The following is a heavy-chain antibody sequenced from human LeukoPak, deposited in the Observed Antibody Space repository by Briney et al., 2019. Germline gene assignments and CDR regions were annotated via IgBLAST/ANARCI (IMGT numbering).Heavy chain of an antibody. CDR3: ARPRLAYCGGDCLRFDY. J-gene: IGHJ4*02. V-gene: IGHV5-51*01. CDR1: GYSFTSYW. Sequence: RGEPLKISCKGSGYSFTSYWIGGVRQMPGKGLEWMGIIYPGDSDTRYSPSFQGQVTISAEKSISTGCLQWSSLKASETAMYYCARPRLAYCGGDCLRFDYWGQGNLFTVSS. CDR2: IYPGDSDT. D-gene: IGHD2-21*02.